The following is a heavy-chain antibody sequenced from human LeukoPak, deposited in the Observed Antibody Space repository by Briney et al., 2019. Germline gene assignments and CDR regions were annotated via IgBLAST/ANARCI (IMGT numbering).Heavy chain of an antibody. Sequence: GGSLRLSCAASGFTFSSYSMNWVRQAPGKGLEWVSSISSSSSYIYYADSVKGRFTISRDNAKNSLYLQMNSLRAEDTAVYYCARDGGPLGMDVWGQGTTVTVSS. D-gene: IGHD1-26*01. CDR3: ARDGGPLGMDV. CDR2: ISSSSSYI. CDR1: GFTFSSYS. V-gene: IGHV3-21*01. J-gene: IGHJ6*02.